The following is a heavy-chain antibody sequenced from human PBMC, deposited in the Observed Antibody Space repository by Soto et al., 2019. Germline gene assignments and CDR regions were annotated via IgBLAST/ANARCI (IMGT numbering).Heavy chain of an antibody. CDR3: ARGDSSWYLYYYYYGMDV. J-gene: IGHJ6*02. Sequence: SETLSLTCTVSGGSISSYYWSWIRQPPGKGLEWIGYIYYSGSTNYNPSLKSRVTISVDTSKNQFSLKLSSVTAADTAVYYCARGDSSWYLYYYYYGMDVWGQGTTVTVSS. V-gene: IGHV4-59*12. D-gene: IGHD6-13*01. CDR1: GGSISSYY. CDR2: IYYSGST.